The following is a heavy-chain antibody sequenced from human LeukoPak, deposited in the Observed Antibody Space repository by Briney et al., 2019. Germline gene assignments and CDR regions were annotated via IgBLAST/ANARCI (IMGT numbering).Heavy chain of an antibody. J-gene: IGHJ4*02. CDR3: AREGKAGYHFDY. D-gene: IGHD3-9*01. V-gene: IGHV1-2*02. Sequence: ASVTVSCKASGYTFTGYYMHWVRQAPGQGLEWMGWINPNSGGTNYAQTFQGRVTMTRDTSISTAYMELSRLRSDDTAVYYCAREGKAGYHFDYWGQGTLVTVSS. CDR2: INPNSGGT. CDR1: GYTFTGYY.